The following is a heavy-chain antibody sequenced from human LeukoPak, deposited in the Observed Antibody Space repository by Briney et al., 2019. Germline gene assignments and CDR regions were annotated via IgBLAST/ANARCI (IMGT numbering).Heavy chain of an antibody. D-gene: IGHD6-6*01. V-gene: IGHV3-30-3*01. CDR3: ARDYKWLVPQRDGMDV. CDR1: GFTFSSYA. J-gene: IGHJ6*02. Sequence: GGSLRLSCAASGFTFSSYAMHWVRQAPGKGLEWVAVISYDGSNKYYADSVKGRFTISRDNSKNTLYLQMNSLRAEDTAVYYCARDYKWLVPQRDGMDVWGQGTTVTVSS. CDR2: ISYDGSNK.